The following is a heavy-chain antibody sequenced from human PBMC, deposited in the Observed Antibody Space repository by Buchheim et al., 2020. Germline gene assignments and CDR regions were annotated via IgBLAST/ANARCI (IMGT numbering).Heavy chain of an antibody. D-gene: IGHD3-22*01. V-gene: IGHV4-34*01. CDR2: INHSGST. CDR3: ARGRGRNYYDSSGYFDY. Sequence: QVQQQQWGAGLLKPSETLSLTCAVYGGSFSGYYWSWIRQPPGKGLEWIGEINHSGSTNYNPSLKSRVTISVDTSKNQFSLKLSSVTAADTAVYYCARGRGRNYYDSSGYFDYWGQGTL. J-gene: IGHJ4*02. CDR1: GGSFSGYY.